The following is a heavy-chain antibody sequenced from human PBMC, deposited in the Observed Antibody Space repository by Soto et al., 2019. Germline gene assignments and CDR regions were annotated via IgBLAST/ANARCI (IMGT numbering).Heavy chain of an antibody. CDR3: ARGVPAGIYYYYYYMDV. J-gene: IGHJ6*03. Sequence: QVQLQESGPGLVKPSETLSLTCTVSGGSISSYYWSWIRQPPGKGLEWIGYIYYSGSTNYNPSLKSRVTLSVDTSKNQFSLKLSSVTAADTAVYYCARGVPAGIYYYYYYMDVWGKGTTVTVSS. D-gene: IGHD2-2*01. CDR1: GGSISSYY. CDR2: IYYSGST. V-gene: IGHV4-59*01.